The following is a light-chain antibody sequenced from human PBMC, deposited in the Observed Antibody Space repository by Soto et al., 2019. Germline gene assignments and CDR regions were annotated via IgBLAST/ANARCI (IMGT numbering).Light chain of an antibody. CDR1: QSVSSN. J-gene: IGKJ4*01. V-gene: IGKV3-15*01. Sequence: DIVLTQSPATLSVSPGERATLPCRASQSVSSNLAWYQQKPGRAPRLLIYGASTRATGMPAMFSGSGSGTDLTLTIRSLQSEDFAVYSCQQYNNWPLTFGGGTKVDI. CDR2: GAS. CDR3: QQYNNWPLT.